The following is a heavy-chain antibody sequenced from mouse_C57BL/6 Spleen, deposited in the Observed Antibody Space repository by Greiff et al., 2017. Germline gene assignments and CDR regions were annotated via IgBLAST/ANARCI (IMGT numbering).Heavy chain of an antibody. Sequence: QVQLQQPGAELVRPGTSVKLSCKASGYTFTSYWMHWVKQRPGQGLEWIGVIDPSDSYTNYNQKFKGKATLTVDTSSSTAYMQLSSLTSEDSAVYYCATYGSRGRYYFDYWGKGTTLTVSS. CDR2: IDPSDSYT. V-gene: IGHV1-59*01. CDR3: ATYGSRGRYYFDY. J-gene: IGHJ2*01. CDR1: GYTFTSYW. D-gene: IGHD1-1*01.